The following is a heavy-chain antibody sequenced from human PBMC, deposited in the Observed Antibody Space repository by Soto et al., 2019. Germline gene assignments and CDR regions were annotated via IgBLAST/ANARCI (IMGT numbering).Heavy chain of an antibody. Sequence: SETLSLTCAVYGGSFSGYYWSWIRQPPGKGLEWIGEINHSGSTNYNPSLKSRVTISVDTSKNQFSLKLSSVTAADTAVYYCARRDDFWSGYYGFDYWGQGNLVTVSS. J-gene: IGHJ4*02. CDR1: GGSFSGYY. CDR2: INHSGST. CDR3: ARRDDFWSGYYGFDY. V-gene: IGHV4-34*01. D-gene: IGHD3-3*01.